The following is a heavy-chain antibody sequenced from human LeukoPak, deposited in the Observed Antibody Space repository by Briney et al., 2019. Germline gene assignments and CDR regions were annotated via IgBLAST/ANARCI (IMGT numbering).Heavy chain of an antibody. D-gene: IGHD5-12*01. J-gene: IGHJ4*02. CDR3: AKDPAWGGYEVRSSFDY. CDR2: ISGSGGST. Sequence: PGGSLRLSCAASGFTFSSYAMSWVRQAPGKGLEWVSAISGSGGSTYYADSVKGRFTISRDNSKNTLYLQMNSLRAEDTAVYYCAKDPAWGGYEVRSSFDYWGQGTLVTVSS. CDR1: GFTFSSYA. V-gene: IGHV3-23*01.